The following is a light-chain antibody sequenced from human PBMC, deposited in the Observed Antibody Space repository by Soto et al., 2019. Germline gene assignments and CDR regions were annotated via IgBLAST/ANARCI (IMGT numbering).Light chain of an antibody. J-gene: IGKJ4*01. CDR3: QQYYSYPLT. Sequence: AIRXTQSPSSLSASTGDRVTITCRASQGISSYLAWYQQKPGKAPKLLIYAASTLQSGVPSRFSGSGSGTDFTLTISCLQSEDFATYYCQQYYSYPLTFGGGTKVDIK. CDR2: AAS. CDR1: QGISSY. V-gene: IGKV1-8*01.